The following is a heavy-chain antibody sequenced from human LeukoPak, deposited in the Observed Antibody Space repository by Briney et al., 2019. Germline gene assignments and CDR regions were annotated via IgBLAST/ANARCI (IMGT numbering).Heavy chain of an antibody. CDR2: IYHSRST. Sequence: SETLSLTCAVSGYSISSGYYWGWIRQPPGKGLEWIGIIYHSRSTYYNPSLKSRVTISVDTSKNQFSLKLSSVTAADTAVYYCAKTYYYDSSGYNWFDPWGQGTLVTVSS. J-gene: IGHJ5*02. CDR3: AKTYYYDSSGYNWFDP. D-gene: IGHD3-22*01. CDR1: GYSISSGYY. V-gene: IGHV4-38-2*01.